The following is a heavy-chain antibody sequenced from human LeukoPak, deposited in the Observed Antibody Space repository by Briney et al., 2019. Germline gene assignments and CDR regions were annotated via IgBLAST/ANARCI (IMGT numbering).Heavy chain of an antibody. CDR1: GFTFSSYA. CDR3: ANRADSSSWYADY. V-gene: IGHV3-23*01. CDR2: ISGSGGST. J-gene: IGHJ4*02. D-gene: IGHD6-13*01. Sequence: GGSLRLSCAASGFTFSSYAMSWVRQAPGKGLEWVSAISGSGGSTYYADSVKGRFTISRHNSKNTLYLQMNSLRAEDTAVYYCANRADSSSWYADYWGQGTLVTVSS.